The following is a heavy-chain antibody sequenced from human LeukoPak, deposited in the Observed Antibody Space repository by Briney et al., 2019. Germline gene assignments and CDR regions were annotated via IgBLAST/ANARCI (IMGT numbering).Heavy chain of an antibody. CDR3: VREYFGGYDY. CDR1: GFSFSVYY. V-gene: IGHV3-72*01. CDR2: SRNKENRYST. J-gene: IGHJ4*02. D-gene: IGHD2-15*01. Sequence: SGGSLRLSCAASGFSFSVYYMAWVRQAPGKGLEWVGLSRNKENRYSTEYGASVKGRVTISRDDSKNLMYLEMKSLKSEDTAVYYCVREYFGGYDYWGQGTLVTVSS.